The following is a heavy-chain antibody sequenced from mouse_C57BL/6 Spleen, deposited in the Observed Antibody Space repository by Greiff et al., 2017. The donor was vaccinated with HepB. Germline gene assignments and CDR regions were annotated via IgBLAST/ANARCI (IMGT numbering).Heavy chain of an antibody. CDR3: RGSLYYYGSSPLDY. D-gene: IGHD1-1*01. Sequence: QVQLQQSGAELMKPGASVKLSCKATGYTFTGYWIEWVKQRPGHGLEWIGEILPGSGSTNYNEKFQGKATFTADTSSNTAYMQLSSLTTEDSAIYYCRGSLYYYGSSPLDYWGQGTTLTVSS. V-gene: IGHV1-9*01. CDR2: ILPGSGST. CDR1: GYTFTGYW. J-gene: IGHJ2*01.